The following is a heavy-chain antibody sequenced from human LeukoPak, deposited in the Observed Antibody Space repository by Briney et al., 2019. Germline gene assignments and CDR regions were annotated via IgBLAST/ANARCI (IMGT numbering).Heavy chain of an antibody. J-gene: IGHJ4*02. V-gene: IGHV3-74*01. CDR3: TTHTTTMGNFDY. Sequence: GGSLRLSCAASGFSFRSHWMHWVHQAPGKGLVWVSRINSYGSSTLYVDSVKGRFTISRDNAKNTLYLQMNSLRAEDTAVYYCTTHTTTMGNFDYWGQGTLVTVSS. CDR1: GFSFRSHW. D-gene: IGHD4-23*01. CDR2: INSYGSST.